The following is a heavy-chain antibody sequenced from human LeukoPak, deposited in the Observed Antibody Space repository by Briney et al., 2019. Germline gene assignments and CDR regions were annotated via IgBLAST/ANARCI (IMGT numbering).Heavy chain of an antibody. CDR2: ISDDGSYT. D-gene: IGHD2-21*01. J-gene: IGHJ4*02. CDR3: ASFGISWRSSY. CDR1: GFSFSSHW. Sequence: GGSLRLSCAASGFSFSSHWVHWVRQAPGKGLVWVSRISDDGSYTSNVDSVKGRFTISRDNVNNMLYLHMNSPRAEDTAVYYCASFGISWRSSYWGQGTLVTVSS. V-gene: IGHV3-74*01.